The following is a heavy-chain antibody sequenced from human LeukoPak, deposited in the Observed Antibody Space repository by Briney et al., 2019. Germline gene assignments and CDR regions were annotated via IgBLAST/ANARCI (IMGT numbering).Heavy chain of an antibody. CDR1: GGSISSHY. CDR2: IYYSGST. CDR3: ARDDTGTTGSWFDP. V-gene: IGHV4-59*11. D-gene: IGHD1-1*01. Sequence: PSETLSLTCTVSGGSISSHYWSWIRQPPGKGLEWIGYIYYSGSTNYNPSLKSRVTISVDTSKNQFSLKLSSVTAADTAVYYCARDDTGTTGSWFDPWGQGTLVTVPS. J-gene: IGHJ5*02.